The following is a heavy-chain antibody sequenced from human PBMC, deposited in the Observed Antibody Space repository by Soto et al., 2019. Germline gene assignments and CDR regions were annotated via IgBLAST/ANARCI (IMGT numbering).Heavy chain of an antibody. Sequence: QVQLVQSGAEVKKPGASVKVSCKASGYSFTSYGISWVRQAPGQGLEWMGWISTYNGDTNYAQKLQGRLTMTTDTPTSTAYMELRSLRSDDTAVYFCARDLNSASHYNYWGQGTLVTVSS. D-gene: IGHD1-26*01. V-gene: IGHV1-18*01. J-gene: IGHJ4*02. CDR2: ISTYNGDT. CDR3: ARDLNSASHYNY. CDR1: GYSFTSYG.